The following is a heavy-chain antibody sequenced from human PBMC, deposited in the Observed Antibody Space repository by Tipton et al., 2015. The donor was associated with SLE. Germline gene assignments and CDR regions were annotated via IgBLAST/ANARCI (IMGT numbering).Heavy chain of an antibody. V-gene: IGHV3-23*03. CDR3: AKDCRWGAFDI. J-gene: IGHJ3*02. CDR2: ISSGGSST. D-gene: IGHD7-27*01. CDR1: GFTFSSYA. Sequence: SLRLSCAASGFTFSSYAMSWVRQAPGKGLEWVSLISSGGSSTYYADSVKGRLTISRDNSKNTLYLQMNSLSAEDTAVYYCAKDCRWGAFDIWGQGTMFTVSS.